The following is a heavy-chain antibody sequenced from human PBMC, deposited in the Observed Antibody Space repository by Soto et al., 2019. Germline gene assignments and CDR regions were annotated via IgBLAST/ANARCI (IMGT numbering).Heavy chain of an antibody. D-gene: IGHD2-2*01. CDR3: AREGCPYCTITSCHRAFNH. J-gene: IGHJ4*02. Sequence: EVQLVESGGGSVQPGESLRLSCAASGFIFSSHWMHWVRQAPGKGMVWVSRINSHGRSTTYADTVKGRFIISRDNVKNTLYQHMNSLRADATAAYYSAREGCPYCTITSCHRAFNHWGQGTLVTVSS. CDR2: INSHGRST. V-gene: IGHV3-74*01. CDR1: GFIFSSHW.